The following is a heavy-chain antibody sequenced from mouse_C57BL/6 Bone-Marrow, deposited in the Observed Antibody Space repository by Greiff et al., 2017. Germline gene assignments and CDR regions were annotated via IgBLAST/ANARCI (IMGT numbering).Heavy chain of an antibody. CDR2: IHPSDSDT. CDR3: AIRVSDGLMDY. CDR1: GYTFTSYW. V-gene: IGHV1-74*01. D-gene: IGHD6-2*01. Sequence: QVQLQQPGAELVKPGASVKVSCTASGYTFTSYWMHWVKQRPGQGLEWIGRIHPSDSDTNYNQKFKGKATLTVDKSSSTAYMQLISLTSEDSAVYYGAIRVSDGLMDYWGQGTSVTVSS. J-gene: IGHJ4*01.